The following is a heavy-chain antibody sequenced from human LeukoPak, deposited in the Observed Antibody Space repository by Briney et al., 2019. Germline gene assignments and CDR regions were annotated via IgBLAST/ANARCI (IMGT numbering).Heavy chain of an antibody. CDR2: IYPGDSDT. Sequence: GESLKISCKGSGYSFTSYWIGWVRQMPGKGLEWMGIIYPGDSDTRYSPSFQGQVTISADKPISTAYLQWSSLKASDTAMYYCARLWDYYDSSGHLDYFDYWGQGTLVTVSS. D-gene: IGHD3-22*01. J-gene: IGHJ4*02. CDR1: GYSFTSYW. V-gene: IGHV5-51*01. CDR3: ARLWDYYDSSGHLDYFDY.